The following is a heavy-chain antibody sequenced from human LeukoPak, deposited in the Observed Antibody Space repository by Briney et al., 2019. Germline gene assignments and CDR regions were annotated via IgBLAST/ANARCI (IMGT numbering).Heavy chain of an antibody. CDR1: GGSISSSSYY. CDR2: IYYSGST. CDR3: ARYDSSGFYLGKVDY. D-gene: IGHD3-22*01. V-gene: IGHV4-39*01. Sequence: PSETLSLTCTVSGGSISSSSYYWGWIRQPPGKGLEWSGSIYYSGSTYYNPSLKSRVTISVDTSKNQFSLKLSSVTAADTAVYYCARYDSSGFYLGKVDYWGQGTLVTVSS. J-gene: IGHJ4*02.